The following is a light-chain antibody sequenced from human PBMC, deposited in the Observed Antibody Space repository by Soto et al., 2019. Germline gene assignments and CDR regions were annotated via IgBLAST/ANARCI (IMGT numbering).Light chain of an antibody. CDR1: QSVSSGY. CDR3: QQYGSSGT. V-gene: IGKV3-20*01. Sequence: IVLTPPPGTLSLSPGERAPLSCRASQSVSSGYLAWYQQKPGQAPRLLIYDASSRATGIPDRFSGSGSGTDFTLTISRLEPEDFAVYYCQQYGSSGTFGQGTKGDIK. CDR2: DAS. J-gene: IGKJ1*01.